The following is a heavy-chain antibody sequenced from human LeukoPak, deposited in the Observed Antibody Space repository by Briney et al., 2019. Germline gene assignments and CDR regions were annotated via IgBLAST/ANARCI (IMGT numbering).Heavy chain of an antibody. CDR1: GASISSHY. D-gene: IGHD1-1*01. CDR3: TRTLDDGTLDY. V-gene: IGHV4-59*11. J-gene: IGHJ4*02. CDR2: ISYSGRT. Sequence: SETLSLTCTVSGASISSHYWSWTRQPPGKGLEWIAYISYSGRTNYNPSLKSRVTISLDTSQNQFSLKLSSVTAADTAVYYCTRTLDDGTLDYWGQGTLVTVSS.